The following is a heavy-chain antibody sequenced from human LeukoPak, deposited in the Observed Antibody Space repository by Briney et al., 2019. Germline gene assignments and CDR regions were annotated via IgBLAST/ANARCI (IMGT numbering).Heavy chain of an antibody. V-gene: IGHV3-30*04. CDR3: ARSYCSSSSCYADHYYYYMDV. CDR1: GFTFSSYP. Sequence: QPGGSLRLSCAASGFTFSSYPMNWVRQAPGKGLEWVAIISYGGRNQHYADSVKGRFTIARDDSENTLYLQMNSLRAEDAAVYYCARSYCSSSSCYADHYYYYMDVWGKGTTVTVSS. D-gene: IGHD2-2*01. J-gene: IGHJ6*03. CDR2: ISYGGRNQ.